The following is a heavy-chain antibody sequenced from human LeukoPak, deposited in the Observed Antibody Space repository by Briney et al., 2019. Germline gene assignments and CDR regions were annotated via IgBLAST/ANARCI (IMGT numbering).Heavy chain of an antibody. J-gene: IGHJ4*02. Sequence: PGGSLRLSCAASGFTVSSNYMSWVRQAPGKGLEWVSVIYSGGSTYYADSVKGRFTISRDNSKNTLYLQMNSLRAEDTAVFYCANGFDWLPLYYFDYWGQGTLVTVSS. CDR2: IYSGGST. CDR1: GFTVSSNY. D-gene: IGHD3-9*01. V-gene: IGHV3-66*01. CDR3: ANGFDWLPLYYFDY.